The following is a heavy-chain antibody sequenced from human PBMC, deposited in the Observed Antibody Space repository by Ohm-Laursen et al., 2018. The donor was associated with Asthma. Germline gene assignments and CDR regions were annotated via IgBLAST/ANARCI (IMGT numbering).Heavy chain of an antibody. V-gene: IGHV4-31*03. J-gene: IGHJ4*02. CDR3: ARGTFYYESTGYYFFDH. D-gene: IGHD3-22*01. CDR1: GDSISSGGNYH. CDR2: IYYSGIT. Sequence: LSLTCTVSGDSISSGGNYHWSWIRQHPGKGLEWIGYIYYSGITYSNPSLRSRVSISVDTSKNQFSLKLSPVTAADTAVYYCARGTFYYESTGYYFFDHWGQGALVTVSS.